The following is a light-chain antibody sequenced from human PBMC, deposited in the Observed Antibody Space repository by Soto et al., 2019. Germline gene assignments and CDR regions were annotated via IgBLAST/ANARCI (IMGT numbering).Light chain of an antibody. J-gene: IGKJ2*01. CDR3: QQYNTSSET. Sequence: DIQMTQSPSPLSASVGDRVTITCRASHSISTWLAWYQQKPGKVPKLLIYQATTLETGVPSRFSGSGSGTEFTLTVSSLQPHDFATYYSQQYNTSSETFGQRTKLEIK. CDR1: HSISTW. V-gene: IGKV1-5*03. CDR2: QAT.